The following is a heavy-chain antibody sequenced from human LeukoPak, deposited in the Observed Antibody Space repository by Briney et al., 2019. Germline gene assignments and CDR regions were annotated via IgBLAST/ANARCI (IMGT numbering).Heavy chain of an antibody. Sequence: SQTLSLTCTVSGGSISSGSYYWSWIRQPAGKGLEWIGRIYTSGSTNCNPSLKSRVTISVDTSKNQFSLKLSSVTAADTAVYYCARDYGFFDYWGQGTLVTVSS. D-gene: IGHD4-17*01. CDR1: GGSISSGSYY. V-gene: IGHV4-61*02. J-gene: IGHJ4*02. CDR2: IYTSGST. CDR3: ARDYGFFDY.